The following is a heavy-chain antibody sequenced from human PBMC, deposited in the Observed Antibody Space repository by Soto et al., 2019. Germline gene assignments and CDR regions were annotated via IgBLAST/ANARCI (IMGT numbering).Heavy chain of an antibody. V-gene: IGHV4-38-2*01. Sequence: ETLALTCSVSGYSISSGYYWCWIRQPPGKGLEWIVSIYHSGSTYYNPSLKIRVTISVDTSKNQFSLKLSSVTAADTAVYYCASHSSSSWRPDYFDYWGQGTLVTVSS. CDR2: IYHSGST. J-gene: IGHJ4*02. CDR3: ASHSSSSWRPDYFDY. D-gene: IGHD6-13*01. CDR1: GYSISSGYY.